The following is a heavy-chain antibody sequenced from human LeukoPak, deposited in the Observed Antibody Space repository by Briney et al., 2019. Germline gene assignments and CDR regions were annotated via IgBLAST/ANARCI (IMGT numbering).Heavy chain of an antibody. Sequence: VASVKVSCKASGGTFSNYAISWVRQAPGQGLEWMGGIIPIFGTANYAQKLQGRVTMTTDTSTSTAYMELRSLRSDDTAVYYCARDREAGTVDYWGQGTLVTVSS. CDR2: IIPIFGTA. J-gene: IGHJ4*02. D-gene: IGHD6-19*01. V-gene: IGHV1-69*05. CDR3: ARDREAGTVDY. CDR1: GGTFSNYA.